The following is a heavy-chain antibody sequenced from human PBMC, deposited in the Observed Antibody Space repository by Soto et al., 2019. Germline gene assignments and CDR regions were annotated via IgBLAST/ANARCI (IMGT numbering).Heavy chain of an antibody. J-gene: IGHJ6*02. CDR2: IYYSGST. Sequence: KTSETLSLTCTVSGGSISSGYSLIWIRQPPGKGLGWIWYIYYSGSTNYNPSLKSRVTISVDTSKNQFSLKLSSVTAADTAVYYCARGYDFWSGRVGYYYGMDVWGQGTTVTVSS. CDR3: ARGYDFWSGRVGYYYGMDV. CDR1: GGSISSGYS. V-gene: IGHV4-61*01. D-gene: IGHD3-3*01.